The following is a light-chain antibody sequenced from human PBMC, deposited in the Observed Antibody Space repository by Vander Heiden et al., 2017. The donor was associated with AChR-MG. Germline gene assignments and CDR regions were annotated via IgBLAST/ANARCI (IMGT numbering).Light chain of an antibody. J-gene: IGKJ1*01. Sequence: EIVLTQSPGTLSLSPGERATLPCRASQSVSSTYLAWYQQKPGQAPRLLIFGASSRATGIPDRFSGSGSGTDFTLTISRLEPEDFAFYYCHRDGSSQWTFGQGTKVEIK. CDR1: QSVSSTY. CDR2: GAS. V-gene: IGKV3-20*01. CDR3: HRDGSSQWT.